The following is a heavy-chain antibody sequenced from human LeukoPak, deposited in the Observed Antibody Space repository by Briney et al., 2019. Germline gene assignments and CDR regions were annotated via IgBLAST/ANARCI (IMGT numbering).Heavy chain of an antibody. J-gene: IGHJ4*02. CDR2: SSASGGTT. CDR1: GFTFSSYA. D-gene: IGHD3-22*01. CDR3: AKHSEYYYDSGGTRFDY. Sequence: GGSLRLSCAASGFTFSSYAMSWVRQAPGKGLEWVSGSSASGGTTDYADPVKGRFTISRDNSKNTLYLQMNSPRAEDTAVYYCAKHSEYYYDSGGTRFDYWGQGTLVTVSS. V-gene: IGHV3-23*01.